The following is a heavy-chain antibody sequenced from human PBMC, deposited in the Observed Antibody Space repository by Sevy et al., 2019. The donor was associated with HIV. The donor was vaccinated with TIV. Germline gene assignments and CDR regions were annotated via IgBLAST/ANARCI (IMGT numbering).Heavy chain of an antibody. D-gene: IGHD5-12*01. CDR3: AVLATISSFDY. V-gene: IGHV1-2*06. Sequence: ASVKVSCKASGYTFAVYYLHWVRQAPGQGLEWMGRINPNTGVTNYAQKFQGRVTMTRDTSITTAYMELHRLGSDDTAVYYCAVLATISSFDYWVQGSLVTVSS. J-gene: IGHJ4*02. CDR1: GYTFAVYY. CDR2: INPNTGVT.